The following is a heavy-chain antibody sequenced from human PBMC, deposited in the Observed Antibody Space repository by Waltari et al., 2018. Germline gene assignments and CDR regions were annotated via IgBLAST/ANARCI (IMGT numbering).Heavy chain of an antibody. Sequence: EVQLVESGGGLVQPGGSLRLSCAASGFTFSSYSMNCVRQAPGKGLEWVSYISSSSSTIYYADSVTGRFTISRDNAKNSLYLQMNSLRAEDTAVYYCARAGILWRDAFDIWGQGTMVTVSS. CDR2: ISSSSSTI. CDR1: GFTFSSYS. J-gene: IGHJ3*02. D-gene: IGHD3-9*01. V-gene: IGHV3-48*01. CDR3: ARAGILWRDAFDI.